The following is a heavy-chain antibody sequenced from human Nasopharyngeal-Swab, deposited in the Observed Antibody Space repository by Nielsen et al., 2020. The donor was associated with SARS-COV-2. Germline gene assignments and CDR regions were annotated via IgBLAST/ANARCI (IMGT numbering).Heavy chain of an antibody. J-gene: IGHJ4*02. Sequence: GGSLRLCCAASGFTFSSYWMSWVRQAPGKGLEWVANIKQDGSEKYYVDSVKGRFTISRDNAKNSLYLQMNSLRAEDTAVYYCARGGYSGYEYYFDYWGQGTLVTVSS. CDR1: GFTFSSYW. D-gene: IGHD5-12*01. CDR3: ARGGYSGYEYYFDY. V-gene: IGHV3-7*01. CDR2: IKQDGSEK.